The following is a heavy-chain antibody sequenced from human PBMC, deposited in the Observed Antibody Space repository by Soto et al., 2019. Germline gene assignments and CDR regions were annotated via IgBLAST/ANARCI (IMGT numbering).Heavy chain of an antibody. CDR1: GGSISSSSYY. CDR2: IYYSGST. V-gene: IGHV4-39*01. Sequence: SETLSLTCTVSGGSISSSSYYWGWIRQPPGKGLEWIGSIYYSGSTYYNPSLKSRVTISVDTSRNQFSLKLSSVTAADTAVYYCARTFGLAVAATGFDYWGQGTLVTVSS. D-gene: IGHD6-19*01. J-gene: IGHJ4*02. CDR3: ARTFGLAVAATGFDY.